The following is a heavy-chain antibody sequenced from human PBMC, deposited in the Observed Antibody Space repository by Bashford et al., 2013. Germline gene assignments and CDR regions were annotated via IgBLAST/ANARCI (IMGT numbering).Heavy chain of an antibody. Sequence: VASVKVSCKASGGTFSSYAISWVRQAPGQGLEWMGGIIPIFGTANYAQKFQGRVTITADESTSTAYMELSSLRSEDTAVYYCARGDLWLGGMDVWGQGTTVTVSS. D-gene: IGHD5-12*01. CDR3: ARGDLWLGGMDV. CDR2: IIPIFGTA. V-gene: IGHV1-69*13. J-gene: IGHJ6*02. CDR1: GGTFSSYA.